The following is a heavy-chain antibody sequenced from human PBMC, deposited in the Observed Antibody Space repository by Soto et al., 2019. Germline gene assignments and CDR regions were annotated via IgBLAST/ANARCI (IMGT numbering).Heavy chain of an antibody. Sequence: QVQLVQSGAEVTKPGSSVKVSCKASGGTFSSYAISWVRQAPGQGLEWMGGIIPIFGTANYAQKFQGRVTITADESTSTAYMELSSLRSEDTAVYYCARSELNYYDSSGYYSGTYNWFDPWGQGTLVTVSS. CDR2: IIPIFGTA. CDR3: ARSELNYYDSSGYYSGTYNWFDP. D-gene: IGHD3-22*01. J-gene: IGHJ5*02. V-gene: IGHV1-69*01. CDR1: GGTFSSYA.